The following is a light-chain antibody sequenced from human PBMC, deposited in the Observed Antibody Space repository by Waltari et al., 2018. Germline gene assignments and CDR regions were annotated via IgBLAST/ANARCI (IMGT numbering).Light chain of an antibody. CDR2: KAS. CDR1: QSISTW. Sequence: DIQMTQSPSSLSASVGDKVTITCRDSQSISTWLAWFQLKPGKAPKLLIYKASNLESGVPSRFSGSGSGTEFTLTISSLLPEDFATYYCQQYNSDSHSFGQGTRLEIK. CDR3: QQYNSDSHS. J-gene: IGKJ2*01. V-gene: IGKV1-5*03.